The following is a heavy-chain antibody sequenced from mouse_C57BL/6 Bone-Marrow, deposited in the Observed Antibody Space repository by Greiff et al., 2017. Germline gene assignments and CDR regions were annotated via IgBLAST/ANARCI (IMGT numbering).Heavy chain of an antibody. CDR1: GFNIKDDY. Sequence: EVKLMESGAELVRPGASVKLSCTASGFNIKDDYMHWVKQRPEQGLEWIGWIDPENGDTEYASKFQGKATITADTSSNTAYLQLSSLTSEDTAVYYCTTVWYFDYWGQGTTLTVSS. CDR2: IDPENGDT. D-gene: IGHD2-10*02. V-gene: IGHV14-4*01. CDR3: TTVWYFDY. J-gene: IGHJ2*01.